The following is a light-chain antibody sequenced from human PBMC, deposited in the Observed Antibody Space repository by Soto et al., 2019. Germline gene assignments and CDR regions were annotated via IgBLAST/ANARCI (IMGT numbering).Light chain of an antibody. J-gene: IGKJ5*01. Sequence: EIVLTQSPVTLSSSPCVIATLSGRASQSVPRSYLAWYQQKPGQAPRLLIYGTSSRATGIPDRFSGSGSGRDFTLTISRLEPEDFAVFYCQQYGSSITFGQGTRLEI. CDR3: QQYGSSIT. CDR2: GTS. CDR1: QSVPRSY. V-gene: IGKV3-20*01.